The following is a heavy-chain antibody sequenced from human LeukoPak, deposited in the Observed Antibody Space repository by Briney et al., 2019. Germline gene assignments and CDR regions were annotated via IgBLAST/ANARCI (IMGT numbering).Heavy chain of an antibody. CDR3: ARELRCSSGWYFDY. CDR1: GGSISSGGYS. J-gene: IGHJ4*02. Sequence: SETLSLTCAVSGGSISSGGYSWSWIRQPPGKGLEWIGYIYHSGSTYYNPSLKSRVTISVDRSKNQFSLKLSSVTAADTAVYYCARELRCSSGWYFDYWGQGTLVTVSS. CDR2: IYHSGST. D-gene: IGHD6-19*01. V-gene: IGHV4-30-2*01.